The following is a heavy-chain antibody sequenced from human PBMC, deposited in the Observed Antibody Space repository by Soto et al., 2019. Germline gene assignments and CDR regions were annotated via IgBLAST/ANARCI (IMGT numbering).Heavy chain of an antibody. J-gene: IGHJ4*02. V-gene: IGHV1-69*02. CDR2: FNPILSFS. Sequence: QVQLVQSGAEVKKPGSSVKVSCKASGDTFNFYTINWVRQAPGLGLEWMGRFNPILSFSNSALKFQGRVTLTAHKSTSTASMVLSSLRSEDTAIDYCATSFGSGSRAFDYWGQGALVTVSS. D-gene: IGHD3-10*01. CDR3: ATSFGSGSRAFDY. CDR1: GDTFNFYT.